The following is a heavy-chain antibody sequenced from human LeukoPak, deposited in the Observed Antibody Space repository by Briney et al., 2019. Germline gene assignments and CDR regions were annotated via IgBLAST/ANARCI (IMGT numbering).Heavy chain of an antibody. J-gene: IGHJ4*02. CDR2: IYYSGST. V-gene: IGHV4-59*12. CDR1: GGSMSSYH. Sequence: SETLSLTCAVSGGSMSSYHWSWIRQPPGKGLEWIGYIYYSGSTNYNPSLKSRVTISVDTSKNQFSLKLSSVTAADTAVYYCARGRYSSGWVDWGQGTLVTVSS. D-gene: IGHD6-19*01. CDR3: ARGRYSSGWVD.